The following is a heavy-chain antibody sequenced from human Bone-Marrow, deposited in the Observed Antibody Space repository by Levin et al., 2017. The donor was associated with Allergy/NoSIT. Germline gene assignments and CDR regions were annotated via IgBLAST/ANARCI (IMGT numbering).Heavy chain of an antibody. D-gene: IGHD2-21*02. CDR2: ITGSAATT. V-gene: IGHV3-23*01. CDR1: GFTFTSYA. J-gene: IGHJ4*01. Sequence: SCAASGFTFTSYAMAWVRQAPGKGLEWVASITGSAATTYYADSVKGRFTIPKDNPKNALVLQMNNLRPEDTADYYCTKDRRFTVTADFDNWGHGTRVTVSS. CDR3: TKDRRFTVTADFDN.